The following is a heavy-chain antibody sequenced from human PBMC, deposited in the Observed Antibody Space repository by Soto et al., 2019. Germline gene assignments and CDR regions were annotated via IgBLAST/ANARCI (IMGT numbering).Heavy chain of an antibody. CDR1: GGTFSSYA. J-gene: IGHJ6*02. Sequence: QVQLVQSGAEVKKPGSSVKVSCKASGGTFSSYAISWVRQAPGQGLEWMGGIIPIFGTANYAQKFQGRVTITADESTSTAYMELSSLRSEDTAVYYCASSIVGATRVVYYYYYYGMDVWGQGTTVTVSS. CDR3: ASSIVGATRVVYYYYYYGMDV. D-gene: IGHD1-26*01. V-gene: IGHV1-69*12. CDR2: IIPIFGTA.